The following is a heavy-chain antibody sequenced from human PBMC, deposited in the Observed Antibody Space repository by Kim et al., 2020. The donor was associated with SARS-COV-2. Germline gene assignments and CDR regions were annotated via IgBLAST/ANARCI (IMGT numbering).Heavy chain of an antibody. Sequence: SVGNTYYSDSVMCRFTISRDNSKNTLYLQMNSLRADDTAVYYCVRDAGGYWGQGTLVTVSS. CDR3: VRDAGGY. V-gene: IGHV3-53*01. J-gene: IGHJ4*02. CDR2: SVGNT. D-gene: IGHD2-15*01.